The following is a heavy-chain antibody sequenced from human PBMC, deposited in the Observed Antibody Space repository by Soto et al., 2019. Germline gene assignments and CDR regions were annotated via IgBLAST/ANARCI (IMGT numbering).Heavy chain of an antibody. CDR1: GYSFTNND. CDR2: MNPGSGDT. CDR3: ARMETFGSLNWFDP. V-gene: IGHV1-8*01. J-gene: IGHJ5*02. D-gene: IGHD3-16*01. Sequence: ASVKVPCKASGYSFTNNDVSWVRQATGQGLEWMGGMNPGSGDTGYAQKFQGRVTMTRDISIATAYMELSSLRSDDTAIYYCARMETFGSLNWFDPLGSGNPGHRLL.